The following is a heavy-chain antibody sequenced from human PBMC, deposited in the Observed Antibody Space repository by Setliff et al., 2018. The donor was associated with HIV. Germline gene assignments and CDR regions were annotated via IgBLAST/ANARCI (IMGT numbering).Heavy chain of an antibody. V-gene: IGHV1-2*06. Sequence: ASVKVSCKASGYTFTGYYIHWVRQAPGQGLEWVGRINPNSGDTNYAQKFPGRVTMTRDTSINTAYMDLGRLRSDDTAVYYCARRGVGTSDAFDLWGQGTMVTVSS. CDR2: INPNSGDT. D-gene: IGHD2-8*01. J-gene: IGHJ3*01. CDR3: ARRGVGTSDAFDL. CDR1: GYTFTGYY.